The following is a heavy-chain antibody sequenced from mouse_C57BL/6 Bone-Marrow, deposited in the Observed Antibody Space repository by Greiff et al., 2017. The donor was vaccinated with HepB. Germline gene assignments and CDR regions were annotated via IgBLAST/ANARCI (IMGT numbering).Heavy chain of an antibody. CDR3: ASRLRHYYYAMDY. J-gene: IGHJ4*01. D-gene: IGHD2-4*01. Sequence: VHVKQSGAELVKPGASVKLSCTASGFNIKDYYMHWVKQRTEQGLEWIGRIDPEDGETKYAPKFQGKATITADTSSNTAYLQLSSLTSEDTAVYYCASRLRHYYYAMDYWGQGTSVTVSS. CDR1: GFNIKDYY. V-gene: IGHV14-2*01. CDR2: IDPEDGET.